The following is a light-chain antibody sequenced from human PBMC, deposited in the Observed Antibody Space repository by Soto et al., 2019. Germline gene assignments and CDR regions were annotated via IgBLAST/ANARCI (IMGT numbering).Light chain of an antibody. V-gene: IGKV3-20*01. Sequence: VLTQSPGTLSLSPGEGATLSCRASQRVASDLAWYLQKPGQAPRLLIYGASSRATGIPDRFSGSGSGTDFTLTISRLEPEDFAVYYCQQYGSSPWTFGQGTKVDIK. CDR3: QQYGSSPWT. J-gene: IGKJ1*01. CDR1: QRVASD. CDR2: GAS.